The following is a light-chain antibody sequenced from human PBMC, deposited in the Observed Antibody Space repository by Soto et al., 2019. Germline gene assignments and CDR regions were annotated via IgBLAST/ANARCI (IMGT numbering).Light chain of an antibody. V-gene: IGLV2-14*01. CDR2: EVS. CDR1: SSDVGGYNY. J-gene: IGLJ1*01. Sequence: QSALTQPASVSGSPGQSITISCTGTSSDVGGYNYVCWYQQHPGKAPKLMIYEVSNRPSGVSTRFSGSKSGNTASLTISGLQAEDEADYYCSSYTSGSTLYVFGTGTKLPVL. CDR3: SSYTSGSTLYV.